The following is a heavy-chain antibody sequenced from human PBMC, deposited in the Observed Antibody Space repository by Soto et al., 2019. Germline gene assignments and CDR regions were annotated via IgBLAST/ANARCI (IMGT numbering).Heavy chain of an antibody. Sequence: GGSLRLSCAASGFTFSSYAMHWVRQAPGKGLEWVAVISYDGSNKYYADSVKGRFTISRDNSKNTLYLQMNSLRAEDTAVYYCASDSGIVGATGPFDYWGQGTLVTVSS. CDR1: GFTFSSYA. D-gene: IGHD1-26*01. V-gene: IGHV3-30-3*01. J-gene: IGHJ4*02. CDR3: ASDSGIVGATGPFDY. CDR2: ISYDGSNK.